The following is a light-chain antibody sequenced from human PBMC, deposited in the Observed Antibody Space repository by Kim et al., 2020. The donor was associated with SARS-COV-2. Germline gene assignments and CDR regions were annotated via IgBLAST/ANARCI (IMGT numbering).Light chain of an antibody. V-gene: IGLV7-43*01. Sequence: QTVVTQEPSLTVSPGGTVTLTCASSTGAVTSDYHPCWFQLKPGQPPRALIYRTNNKYSWTPARFSGSLLGDKAALTLSGVQPEDEAEYYCLLYYGGAQLGVFGTGTKVTVL. CDR2: RTN. CDR3: LLYYGGAQLGV. CDR1: TGAVTSDYH. J-gene: IGLJ1*01.